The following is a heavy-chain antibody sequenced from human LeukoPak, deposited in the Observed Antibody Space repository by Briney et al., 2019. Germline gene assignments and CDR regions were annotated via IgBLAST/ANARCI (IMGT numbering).Heavy chain of an antibody. J-gene: IGHJ3*02. CDR2: INPSGGST. V-gene: IGHV1-46*01. Sequence: ASVTVSCKTFGYTFTSYYVHWVRQAPGQGLEWMGIINPSGGSTTYAQKFQGRLTMTSDTSTSTVYMELSSLRSEDTAVYYCARSSAYYNEADMWGQGTMVTVSS. CDR1: GYTFTSYY. CDR3: ARSSAYYNEADM. D-gene: IGHD3-9*01.